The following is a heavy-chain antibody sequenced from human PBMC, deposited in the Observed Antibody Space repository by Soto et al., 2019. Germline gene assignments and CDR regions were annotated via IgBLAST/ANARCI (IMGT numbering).Heavy chain of an antibody. Sequence: HPGGSLRLSCAASGFTFSSYAMSWVRQAPGKGLGWVSAISGSGGSTYYADSVKGRFTISRDNSKNTLYLQMNSLRAEDTAVYYCAKDQPKYSSSSVYYYYYGMDVWGQGTTVTVSS. J-gene: IGHJ6*02. CDR3: AKDQPKYSSSSVYYYYYGMDV. D-gene: IGHD6-6*01. CDR1: GFTFSSYA. V-gene: IGHV3-23*01. CDR2: ISGSGGST.